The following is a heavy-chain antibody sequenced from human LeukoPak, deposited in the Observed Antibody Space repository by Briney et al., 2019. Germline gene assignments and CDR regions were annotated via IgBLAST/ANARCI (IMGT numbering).Heavy chain of an antibody. CDR3: SYMVRGVTNHPMY. V-gene: IGHV3-53*01. CDR2: IYSGGST. D-gene: IGHD3-10*01. Sequence: PGGSLRLSCTASGSTVSSNYMSWVRQAPGKGLEWVSVIYSGGSTYYAGSVKGRFTIARDNSKNTLYLQMNSLRAEDTAVYYCSYMVRGVTNHPMYWGQGTLVTVSS. J-gene: IGHJ4*02. CDR1: GSTVSSNY.